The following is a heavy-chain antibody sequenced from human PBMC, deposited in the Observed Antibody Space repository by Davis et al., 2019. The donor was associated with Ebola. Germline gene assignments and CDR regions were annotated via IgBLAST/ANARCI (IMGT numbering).Heavy chain of an antibody. V-gene: IGHV3-33*06. Sequence: GESLKISCAASGFTFSSYGMHWVRQAPGKGLEWVAVIWYDGSNKYYADSVKGRFTISRDNSKNTLYLQMNSLRAEDTAVYYCAKVDYYDFWSGFWFDPWGQGTLVTVSS. CDR2: IWYDGSNK. CDR1: GFTFSSYG. D-gene: IGHD3-3*01. CDR3: AKVDYYDFWSGFWFDP. J-gene: IGHJ5*02.